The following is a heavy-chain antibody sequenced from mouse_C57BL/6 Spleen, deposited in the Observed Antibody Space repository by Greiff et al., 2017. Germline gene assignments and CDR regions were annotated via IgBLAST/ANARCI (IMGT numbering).Heavy chain of an antibody. CDR2: ISYDGSN. CDR3: ALYSYGSSYYSMDD. V-gene: IGHV3-6*01. CDR1: GYSITSGYY. Sequence: ESGPGLVKPSQSLSLTCSVTGYSITSGYYWNWIRQFPGNKLEWMGYISYDGSNNYNPSLKNRISITRDTSKNQFFLKLNSVTTEDTATYYCALYSYGSSYYSMDDWGQGTSVTVSS. J-gene: IGHJ4*01. D-gene: IGHD1-1*01.